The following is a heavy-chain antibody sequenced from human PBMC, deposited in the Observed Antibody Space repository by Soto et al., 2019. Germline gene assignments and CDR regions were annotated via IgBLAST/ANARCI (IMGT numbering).Heavy chain of an antibody. Sequence: ASVKVSCKASGYTFTSYDINWVRQATGQGLEWMGWMNPNSGNTGYAQKFQGRVTMTRNTSISTAYMELSSLRSEDTAVYYCARGGQLERRGRYAFDIWGQGTMVTVSS. D-gene: IGHD1-1*01. CDR1: GYTFTSYD. J-gene: IGHJ3*02. CDR2: MNPNSGNT. V-gene: IGHV1-8*01. CDR3: ARGGQLERRGRYAFDI.